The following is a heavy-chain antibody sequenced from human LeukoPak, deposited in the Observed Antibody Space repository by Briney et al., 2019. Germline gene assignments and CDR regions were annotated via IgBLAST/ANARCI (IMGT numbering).Heavy chain of an antibody. J-gene: IGHJ2*01. CDR1: GFTFSSYA. CDR3: AREVAMVRASYWYFDL. CDR2: ISYDGSNK. Sequence: GGSLRLSCAASGFTFSSYAMHWVRQAPGKGLEWVAVISYDGSNKYYADSVKGRFTISRDNSKNTLYLQMNSLRAEDTAVYCCAREVAMVRASYWYFDLWGRGPLVTVSS. V-gene: IGHV3-30-3*01. D-gene: IGHD3-10*01.